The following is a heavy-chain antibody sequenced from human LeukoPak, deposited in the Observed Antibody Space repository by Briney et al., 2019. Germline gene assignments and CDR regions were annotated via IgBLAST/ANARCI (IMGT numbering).Heavy chain of an antibody. Sequence: GGSLRLSCAASGFTFSSYAMSWVRQAPGKGLEWLANIKQDEREKYYVDSVKGRFTISRDNSKNTVYLQMNSLRAEDTAIYYCAKRPTGNNPFDYWGQGALVTVSS. CDR2: IKQDEREK. CDR3: AKRPTGNNPFDY. J-gene: IGHJ4*02. D-gene: IGHD1/OR15-1a*01. CDR1: GFTFSSYA. V-gene: IGHV3-7*03.